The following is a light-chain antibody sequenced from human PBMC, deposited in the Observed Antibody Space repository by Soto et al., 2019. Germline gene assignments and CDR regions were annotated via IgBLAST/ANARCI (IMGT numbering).Light chain of an antibody. Sequence: QSGLTQAPSVSGTPGQRVTISCSGSSSNIGSNSVYWYQHLTGTAPKLLIYRNNQRPSGVPDRISGSKSDTSASLAISGLRFEDEAYYYCATWDDSLGGFVFGTGTKLTVL. CDR1: SSNIGSNS. J-gene: IGLJ1*01. CDR2: RNN. CDR3: ATWDDSLGGFV. V-gene: IGLV1-47*01.